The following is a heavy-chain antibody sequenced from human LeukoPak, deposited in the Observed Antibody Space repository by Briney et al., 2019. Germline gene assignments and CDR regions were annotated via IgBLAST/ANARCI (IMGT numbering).Heavy chain of an antibody. CDR2: ISGYNGNT. V-gene: IGHV1-18*01. CDR1: GYTFRNYG. CDR3: AREILAVAGPDYYYYYYMDV. J-gene: IGHJ6*03. D-gene: IGHD6-19*01. Sequence: ASVKVSCKASGYTFRNYGITWVRQAPGQGLEWMGWISGYNGNTNYAQNLQGRVAMTTDTSTSTAYMELRSLRSDDTAVYYCAREILAVAGPDYYYYYYMDVWGKGTTVTVSS.